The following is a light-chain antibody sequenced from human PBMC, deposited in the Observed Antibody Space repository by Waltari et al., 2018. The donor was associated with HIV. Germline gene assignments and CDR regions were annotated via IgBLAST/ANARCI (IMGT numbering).Light chain of an antibody. J-gene: IGLJ3*02. Sequence: QSALTQPASVSGSPGQSLTIPCTGTSSDVGGFNYVSWYQHHPGKAPKLMIYGVSNRPSGVSNRFSGSKSGNTASLTISGLQAEDEADYYCSSYTTSSTLGMFGGGTKLTVL. CDR2: GVS. V-gene: IGLV2-14*01. CDR1: SSDVGGFNY. CDR3: SSYTTSSTLGM.